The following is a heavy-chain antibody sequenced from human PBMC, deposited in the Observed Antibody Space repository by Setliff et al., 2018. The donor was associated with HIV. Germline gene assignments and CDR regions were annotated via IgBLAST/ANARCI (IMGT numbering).Heavy chain of an antibody. J-gene: IGHJ5*02. V-gene: IGHV1-18*01. CDR2: ISAYNGNT. Sequence: VKVSCKASGYTFTDYGISWVRQAPGQGLEWMGWISAYNGNTKYAQKFQGRVTMTTHTSTNTAYMELSSLRSEDTAVYYCARDPIAVAGTYPADNWFDPWGQGTLVTVSS. CDR3: ARDPIAVAGTYPADNWFDP. CDR1: GYTFTDYG. D-gene: IGHD6-19*01.